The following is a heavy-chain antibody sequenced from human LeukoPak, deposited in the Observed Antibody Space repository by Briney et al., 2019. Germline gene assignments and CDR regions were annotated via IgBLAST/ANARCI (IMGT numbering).Heavy chain of an antibody. CDR2: IYPGDSDT. D-gene: IGHD2-15*01. V-gene: IGHV5-51*01. CDR1: GYSFLSHW. CDR3: ARQRVVAMDY. J-gene: IGHJ4*02. Sequence: TGESLKISCKGSGYSFLSHWIGWVRQMPGKGLEWMGIIYPGDSDTRYNPSFQGQVTISADKSISTAYLQWSSLKASDTAMYYCARQRVVAMDYWGQGTLVTVSS.